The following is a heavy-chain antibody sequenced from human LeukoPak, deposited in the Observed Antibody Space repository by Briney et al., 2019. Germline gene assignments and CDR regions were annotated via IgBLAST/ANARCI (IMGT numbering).Heavy chain of an antibody. J-gene: IGHJ4*02. CDR1: GFTFSSYW. V-gene: IGHV3-7*03. CDR3: SRSRRVKCGGDCYLFDY. CDR2: IKQDGSEK. D-gene: IGHD2-21*02. Sequence: GGSLRLSCAASGFTFSSYWMSWVRQAPGKGLEWVANIKQDGSEKYYVDSVKGRFTISRDNTKNSLYLQMNSLRAEETAVHYCSRSRRVKCGGDCYLFDYWGQGTLVTVSS.